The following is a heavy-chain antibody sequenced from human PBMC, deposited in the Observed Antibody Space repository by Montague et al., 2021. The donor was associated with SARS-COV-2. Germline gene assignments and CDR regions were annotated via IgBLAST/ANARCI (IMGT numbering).Heavy chain of an antibody. CDR2: VYDIGII. Sequence: SETLSLTCSVYGDSVASESRRRSEETPWEGLASIAYVYDIGIIDYNPSLRSRTTIAVDTSKNQLSLKLTSVSAADTAVYFCAREREGSDIFDLWGQGTMVTVSS. D-gene: IGHD2-21*01. V-gene: IGHV4-59*02. CDR1: GDSVASES. J-gene: IGHJ3*01. CDR3: AREREGSDIFDL.